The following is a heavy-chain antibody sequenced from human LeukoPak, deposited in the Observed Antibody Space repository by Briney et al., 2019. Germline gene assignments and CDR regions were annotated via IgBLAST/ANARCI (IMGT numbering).Heavy chain of an antibody. CDR1: GYTFSGDH. CDR3: ARDRYYYDSSGYYYFDY. V-gene: IGHV1-69*05. J-gene: IGHJ4*02. Sequence: SVKVSCKASGYTFSGDHMHWVRQAPGQGLEWMGRIIPIFGTANYAQKFQGRVTITTDESTSTAYMELSSLRSEDTAVYYCARDRYYYDSSGYYYFDYWGQGTLVTVSS. D-gene: IGHD3-22*01. CDR2: IIPIFGTA.